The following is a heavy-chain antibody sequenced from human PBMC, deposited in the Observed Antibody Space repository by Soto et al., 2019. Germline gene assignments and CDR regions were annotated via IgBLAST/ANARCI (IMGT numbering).Heavy chain of an antibody. Sequence: EVQLVESGGGLVQPGRSLRLSCAASGFTFDDYAMHWVRQAPGKGLEWVSGISWNSGSIGYADSVKGRFTISRDNAKNSLSLQMNSLRAEDTALYYCAKETYYYDSSGSAFDYWGQGTLVTVSS. CDR2: ISWNSGSI. CDR3: AKETYYYDSSGSAFDY. CDR1: GFTFDDYA. D-gene: IGHD3-22*01. V-gene: IGHV3-9*01. J-gene: IGHJ4*02.